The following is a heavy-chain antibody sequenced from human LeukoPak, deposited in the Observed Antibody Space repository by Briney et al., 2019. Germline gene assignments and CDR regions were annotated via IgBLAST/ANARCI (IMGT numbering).Heavy chain of an antibody. CDR3: ARAPFYYLVNWFDP. Sequence: SQTLSLTCTVSGGSISSGGYYWSWIRQHPGTGLEWIGYIYYSGSTYYNPSLKSRVTISVDTSKNQFSLKLSSVTAADTAVYYCARAPFYYLVNWFDPWGQGTLVTVSS. D-gene: IGHD3-22*01. CDR1: GGSISSGGYY. J-gene: IGHJ5*02. CDR2: IYYSGST. V-gene: IGHV4-31*03.